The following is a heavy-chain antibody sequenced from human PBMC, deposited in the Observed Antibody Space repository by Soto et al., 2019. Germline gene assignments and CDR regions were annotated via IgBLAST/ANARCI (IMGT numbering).Heavy chain of an antibody. J-gene: IGHJ4*02. CDR3: ARGRNYYDSSGSDY. D-gene: IGHD3-22*01. V-gene: IGHV1-8*01. CDR2: MNPNSGNT. Sequence: QVQLVQSGAEVKKPGASVKVSCKASGYTFTSYDINWVRQATGQGLEWMGWMNPNSGNTGYAQKFQGRVTMTRNTSISTAYMELSNLRSEDTAVYYCARGRNYYDSSGSDYWGQGTLVTVSS. CDR1: GYTFTSYD.